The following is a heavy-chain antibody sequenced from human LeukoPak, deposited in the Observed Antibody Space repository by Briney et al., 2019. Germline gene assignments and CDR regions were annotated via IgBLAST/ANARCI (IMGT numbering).Heavy chain of an antibody. CDR1: GSTFTSYY. V-gene: IGHV1-46*01. CDR2: INPSGGST. D-gene: IGHD2-15*01. J-gene: IGHJ3*02. Sequence: ASVKVSCKASGSTFTSYYMHWVRQAPGQGLEWMGVINPSGGSTSYAQKFQGRVTMTRDTSTSTVYMELSSLRSEDTAVYYCAREGGGYCSGGSCYSEAFDIWGQGTMVTVSS. CDR3: AREGGGYCSGGSCYSEAFDI.